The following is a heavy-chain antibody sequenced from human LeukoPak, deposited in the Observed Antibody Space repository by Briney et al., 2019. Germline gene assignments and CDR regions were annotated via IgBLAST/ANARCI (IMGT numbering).Heavy chain of an antibody. CDR2: INTNTGNP. J-gene: IGHJ6*02. CDR3: AGEHCSGGSCYSSIDYYGMDV. D-gene: IGHD2-15*01. CDR1: GYTFTSYA. V-gene: IGHV7-4-1*02. Sequence: GASAKVSCKASGYTFTSYAMNWVRQAPGQGLEWMGWINTNTGNPTYAQGFTGRFVFSLDTSVSTAYLQISSLKAEDTAVYYCAGEHCSGGSCYSSIDYYGMDVWGQGTTVTVSS.